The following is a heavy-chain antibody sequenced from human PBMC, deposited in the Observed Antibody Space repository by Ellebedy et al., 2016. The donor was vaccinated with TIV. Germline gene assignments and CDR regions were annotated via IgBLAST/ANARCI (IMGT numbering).Heavy chain of an antibody. V-gene: IGHV1-2*04. J-gene: IGHJ4*02. Sequence: AASVKVSCKASGYTFTGYYIHWVRQAPGQGLEWMGWINPNTGGTYYAQKFQGWVTMTRDTSISTAYMELSRLRSDDTAVYYCARGHGDYEVPFDYWGQGTLVTVSS. CDR3: ARGHGDYEVPFDY. CDR1: GYTFTGYY. D-gene: IGHD4-17*01. CDR2: INPNTGGT.